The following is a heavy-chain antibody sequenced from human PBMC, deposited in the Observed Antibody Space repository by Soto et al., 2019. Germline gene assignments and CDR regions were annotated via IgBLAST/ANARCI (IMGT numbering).Heavy chain of an antibody. CDR3: NRGSEYDFWSGYL. CDR2: IVPMFGTA. CDR1: VGTSTRYA. Sequence: QERLVQSGAEVRKPGSSVKVSCQVTVGTSTRYAINLVRQAPGQGLERMRGIVPMFGTATYAQKFQGRVTITADTSTNIDYRDLRSLISEDTAVYYCNRGSEYDFWSGYLWGQGTLVSVSA. V-gene: IGHV1-69*06. D-gene: IGHD3-3*01. J-gene: IGHJ4*02.